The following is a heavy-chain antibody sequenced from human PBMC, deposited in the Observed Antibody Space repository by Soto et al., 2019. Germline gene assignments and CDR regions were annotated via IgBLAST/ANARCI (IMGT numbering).Heavy chain of an antibody. V-gene: IGHV4-59*01. CDR2: IYYSGST. Sequence: PSETLSITCTVSGGSISIYHWSWIRHPPGNGLEWIGDIYYSGSTNYNRSLKSRVTISVDTSKNQFSLKLSSVTAADTAVYYCARSLDDSSGYYYFDCWGQGTRVTVS. D-gene: IGHD3-22*01. CDR1: GGSISIYH. J-gene: IGHJ4*02. CDR3: ARSLDDSSGYYYFDC.